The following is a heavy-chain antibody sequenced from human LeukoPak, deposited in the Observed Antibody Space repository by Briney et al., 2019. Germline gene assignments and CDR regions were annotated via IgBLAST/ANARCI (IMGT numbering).Heavy chain of an antibody. CDR3: ARDYGSGSYDY. CDR2: INPNSGGT. J-gene: IGHJ4*02. CDR1: GYTLTELS. D-gene: IGHD3-10*01. V-gene: IGHV1-2*04. Sequence: GASVKVSCKVSGYTLTELSIHWVRQAPGQGLEWMGWINPNSGGTNYAQKFQGWVTMTRDTSISTAYMELSRLRSDDTAVYYCARDYGSGSYDYWGQVTLVTVSS.